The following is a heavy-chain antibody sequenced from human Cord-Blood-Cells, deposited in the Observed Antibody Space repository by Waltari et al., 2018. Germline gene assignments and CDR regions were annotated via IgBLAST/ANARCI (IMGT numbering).Heavy chain of an antibody. CDR1: GYNLTELC. CDR2: FDPEDDET. Sequence: QVQLVQSGAEVKKPGDSVTVSCQVYGYNLTELCMHGVREAPGKGREWMGGFDPEDDETIYAQKFQCRVTMTEDTSTDTAYIELSSLRSEDTAVYYCATDWYYYGSGRHWGQGTLVTVSS. J-gene: IGHJ4*02. D-gene: IGHD3-10*01. V-gene: IGHV1-24*01. CDR3: ATDWYYYGSGRH.